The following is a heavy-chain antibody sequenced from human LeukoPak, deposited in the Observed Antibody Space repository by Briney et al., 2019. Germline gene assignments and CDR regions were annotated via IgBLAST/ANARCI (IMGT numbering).Heavy chain of an antibody. J-gene: IGHJ6*02. CDR2: IYYSGST. Sequence: SETLSLTCTVSGGSISSYYWSWIRQPPGKGLEWIGYIYYSGSTNYNPSLKSRVTISVDTPKNQFSLKLSSVTAADTAVYYCARARPYYDFWSGPVGGMDVWGQGTTVTVSS. CDR3: ARARPYYDFWSGPVGGMDV. V-gene: IGHV4-59*01. CDR1: GGSISSYY. D-gene: IGHD3-3*01.